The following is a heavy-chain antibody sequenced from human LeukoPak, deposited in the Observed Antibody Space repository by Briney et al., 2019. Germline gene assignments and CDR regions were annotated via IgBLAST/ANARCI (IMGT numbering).Heavy chain of an antibody. CDR2: ISSSGSTI. V-gene: IGHV3-11*04. CDR1: GFTFSDYY. Sequence: GGSLRLSCAASGFTFSDYYMSWIRQAPGKGLEWVSYISSSGSTIYYADSVKGRFTISRDNAKNSLYLQMNSLRAEDTAVYYCARDRAEVVRGVIITSYYYGMDVWGQGTTVTVSS. CDR3: ARDRAEVVRGVIITSYYYGMDV. J-gene: IGHJ6*02. D-gene: IGHD3-10*01.